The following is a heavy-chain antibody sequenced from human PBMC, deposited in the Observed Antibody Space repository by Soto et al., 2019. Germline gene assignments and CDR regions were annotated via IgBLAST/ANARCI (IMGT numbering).Heavy chain of an antibody. Sequence: SETLSLACTVSGGSISSNFYYWGWIRQPPGKGLQWIGNIYYRGSTNYNPSLKSRVTISVDTSKNQFSLKLSSVTAADTAVYYCARRYGGXLDYWGQGTLVTVSS. CDR2: IYYRGST. CDR3: ARRYGGXLDY. D-gene: IGHD4-17*01. CDR1: GGSISSNFYY. V-gene: IGHV4-39*01. J-gene: IGHJ4*02.